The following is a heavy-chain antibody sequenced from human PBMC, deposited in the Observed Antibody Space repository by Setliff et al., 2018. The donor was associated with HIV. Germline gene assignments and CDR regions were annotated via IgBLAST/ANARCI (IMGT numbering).Heavy chain of an antibody. CDR1: GEPFSNYY. D-gene: IGHD1-1*01. CDR3: ARKQQVRWAWMPSHANYGLDV. J-gene: IGHJ6*02. V-gene: IGHV4-34*01. Sequence: SETLSLTCTVYGEPFSNYYWSWIRQPPGKGLEWIGEIDHGGSTRYNPSLKSRITMSVDTSRNQFSLRLRSVTAADTAVYYCARKQQVRWAWMPSHANYGLDVWGPGTTVTVSS. CDR2: IDHGGST.